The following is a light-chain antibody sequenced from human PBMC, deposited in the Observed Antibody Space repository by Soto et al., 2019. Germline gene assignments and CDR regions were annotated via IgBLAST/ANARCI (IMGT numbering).Light chain of an antibody. J-gene: IGLJ2*01. Sequence: QSALTQPASVSGSPGQSITISCTGTSSDVGGYNYVSWYQQHPGKAPKLMIYDVSNRPSGVSNRFPGSKSGNTASLTISGLQAEDEADYYCSSDTGSSTYVVFGGGTKLTVL. CDR2: DVS. CDR1: SSDVGGYNY. CDR3: SSDTGSSTYVV. V-gene: IGLV2-14*01.